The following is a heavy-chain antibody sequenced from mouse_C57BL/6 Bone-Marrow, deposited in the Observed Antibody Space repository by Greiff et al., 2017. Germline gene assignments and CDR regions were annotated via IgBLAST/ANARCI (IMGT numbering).Heavy chain of an antibody. J-gene: IGHJ3*01. CDR3: ARGDGYYFSWFAY. V-gene: IGHV3-6*01. CDR2: ISYDGSN. D-gene: IGHD2-3*01. Sequence: DVKLQESGPGLLKPSQSLSLTCSVTGYSITSGYYWNWIRQFPGNKLEWMGYISYDGSNNYNPSLKNRISITRDTSKNQFFLKLNSVTTEDTATYYCARGDGYYFSWFAYWGQGTLVTVSA. CDR1: GYSITSGYY.